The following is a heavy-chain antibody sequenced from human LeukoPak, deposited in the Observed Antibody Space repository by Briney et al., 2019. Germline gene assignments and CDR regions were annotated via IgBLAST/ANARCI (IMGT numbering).Heavy chain of an antibody. Sequence: GRSLRLSCAASGFTFSRYGMHWVRQAPGKGPEWVSVISSDGNKEYYVDSVKGRFTISRDNSKNTLYLQMNSLRAEDTAVYYCASGYSSSWGNDAFDIWGQGTMVTVSS. CDR1: GFTFSRYG. J-gene: IGHJ3*02. CDR3: ASGYSSSWGNDAFDI. CDR2: ISSDGNKE. V-gene: IGHV3-30*03. D-gene: IGHD6-13*01.